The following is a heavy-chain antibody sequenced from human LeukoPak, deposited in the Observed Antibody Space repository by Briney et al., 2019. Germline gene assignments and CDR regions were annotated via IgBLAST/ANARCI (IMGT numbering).Heavy chain of an antibody. D-gene: IGHD3-22*01. Sequence: SETLSLTCTVSGGSISRGSYYWSWIRQPAGKGLEWLGRIYTSGSPNYNPSLKSRVTISVDTSKNQFSLKLSSVTAADTAVYYCARDVSGYAWFDPWGQGTLVTVSS. V-gene: IGHV4-61*02. CDR3: ARDVSGYAWFDP. CDR1: GGSISRGSYY. J-gene: IGHJ5*02. CDR2: IYTSGSP.